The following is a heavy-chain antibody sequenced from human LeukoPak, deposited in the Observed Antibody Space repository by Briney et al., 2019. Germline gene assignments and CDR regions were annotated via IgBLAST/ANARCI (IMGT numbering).Heavy chain of an antibody. J-gene: IGHJ4*02. V-gene: IGHV4-34*01. CDR2: INHSGST. D-gene: IGHD3-10*01. CDR3: ARRSYYGSGSYRGGIDY. Sequence: SETLSLTCAVYGGSFSGYYWSWIRQPPGKGLEWIGEINHSGSTNYNPSLKSRVTISVDTSKNQFSLKLSSVTAADTAVYYCARRSYYGSGSYRGGIDYWAREPWSPSPQ. CDR1: GGSFSGYY.